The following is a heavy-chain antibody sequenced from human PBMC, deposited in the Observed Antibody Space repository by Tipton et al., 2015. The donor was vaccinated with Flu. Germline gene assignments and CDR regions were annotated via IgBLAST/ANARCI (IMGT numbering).Heavy chain of an antibody. V-gene: IGHV3-23*01. CDR3: ARDHPPSITVLGEITDYFGMAV. D-gene: IGHD3-3*01. J-gene: IGHJ6*02. Sequence: SLRLSCAVSGFTLTRYGMSWVRQAPGKGLEWISGFSVSGGATFFADSVKGRFTISRDYYKNTLYLQMNSLRAEDTAVYYCARDHPPSITVLGEITDYFGMAVWGQGTTVTVSS. CDR1: GFTLTRYG. CDR2: FSVSGGAT.